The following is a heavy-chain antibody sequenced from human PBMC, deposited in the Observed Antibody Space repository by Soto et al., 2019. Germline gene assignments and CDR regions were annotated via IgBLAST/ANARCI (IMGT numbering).Heavy chain of an antibody. CDR1: GFTFSSYG. D-gene: IGHD2-21*02. Sequence: QVQLVESGGGVVQPGRSLRLSCAASGFTFSSYGMHWVRQAPGKGLEWVAVIWYDGSNKYYADSVKGRFTISRDNSKNTLYLQMNSLSAEDTAVYYCARMTEYYYGMDVWGQGTTVTVSS. CDR2: IWYDGSNK. J-gene: IGHJ6*02. V-gene: IGHV3-33*01. CDR3: ARMTEYYYGMDV.